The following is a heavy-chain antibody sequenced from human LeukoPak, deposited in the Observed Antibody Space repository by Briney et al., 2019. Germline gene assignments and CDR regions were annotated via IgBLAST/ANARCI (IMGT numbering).Heavy chain of an antibody. Sequence: ASVKVSCKASGGTFSSYGISWVRQAPGQGLEWMGGIIPIFGTANYAQKFQGRVTITADESTSTAYMELSSLRSEDTAVYYCTRLDEYSSSSRYYGMDVWGQGTTVTVSS. D-gene: IGHD6-6*01. J-gene: IGHJ6*02. CDR2: IIPIFGTA. CDR3: TRLDEYSSSSRYYGMDV. V-gene: IGHV1-69*13. CDR1: GGTFSSYG.